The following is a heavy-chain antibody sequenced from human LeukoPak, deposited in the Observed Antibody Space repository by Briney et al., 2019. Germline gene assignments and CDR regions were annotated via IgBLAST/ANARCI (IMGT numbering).Heavy chain of an antibody. CDR2: ISGSGGST. CDR3: ARDSSSFLPSLDY. Sequence: GGSLRLSCAASGFTFSFYAMYWVRQAPGKGLEWVSAISGSGGSTSYADSVKGRFTISRDNSKNTLYLQMNSLRAEDTAVYYCARDSSSFLPSLDYWGQGTLVTVSS. CDR1: GFTFSFYA. J-gene: IGHJ4*02. D-gene: IGHD6-6*01. V-gene: IGHV3-23*01.